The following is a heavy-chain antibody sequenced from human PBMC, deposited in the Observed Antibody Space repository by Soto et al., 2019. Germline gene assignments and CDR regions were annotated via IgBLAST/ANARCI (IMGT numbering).Heavy chain of an antibody. D-gene: IGHD1-26*01. V-gene: IGHV1-69*01. J-gene: IGHJ4*02. CDR1: GGTFSSYA. CDR2: IIPIFGTA. CDR3: ARESTPLESRSGSYSNHFDY. Sequence: QVQLVQSGAEVKKPGSSVKVSCKASGGTFSSYAISWVRQAPGQGLEWMGGIIPIFGTANYAQKFQGRVTITADESTSTAYMELSSLRSEDTAVYYCARESTPLESRSGSYSNHFDYWGQGTLVTVSS.